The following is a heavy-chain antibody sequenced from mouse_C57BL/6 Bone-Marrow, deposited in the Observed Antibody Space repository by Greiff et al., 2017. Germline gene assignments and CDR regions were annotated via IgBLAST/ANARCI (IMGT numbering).Heavy chain of an antibody. D-gene: IGHD2-3*01. Sequence: GQLQQSGTVLARPGASVKMSCKTSGYTFTSYWMHWVKQRPGQGLEWIGAIYPGNSDTSYNQKFKGKAKLTAVTSASTAYMELSSLTNEDSAVYYCTRSRWLLRKDYWGQGTTLTVSS. J-gene: IGHJ2*01. CDR2: IYPGNSDT. CDR1: GYTFTSYW. CDR3: TRSRWLLRKDY. V-gene: IGHV1-5*01.